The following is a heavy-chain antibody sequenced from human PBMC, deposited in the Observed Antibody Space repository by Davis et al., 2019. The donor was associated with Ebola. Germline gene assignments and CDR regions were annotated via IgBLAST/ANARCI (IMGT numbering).Heavy chain of an antibody. Sequence: GESLKISCAASGFTFSDYYMSWIRQAPGKGLEWVSYISTSGRIIYYADSVKGRFTISRDNAKNSLFLQMNSLRAEDTAMYYCARGGHFSSMFSADWGQGTLVTVSS. V-gene: IGHV3-11*04. J-gene: IGHJ4*02. CDR2: ISTSGRII. CDR1: GFTFSDYY. CDR3: ARGGHFSSMFSAD. D-gene: IGHD6-13*01.